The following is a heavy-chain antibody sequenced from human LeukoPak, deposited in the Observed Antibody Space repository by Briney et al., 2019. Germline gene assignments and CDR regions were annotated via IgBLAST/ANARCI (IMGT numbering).Heavy chain of an antibody. CDR1: AFTFSSYW. J-gene: IGHJ4*02. CDR2: IKQDGSEK. Sequence: PGGSLRLSCAAYAFTFSSYWMSWVRPAQGKGRGWVANIKQDGSEKYYVDSVKGRFTISRDNAKNSLYLQMNSVRAEDTAVYYCARDISEFDYWGQGTLVTVSS. V-gene: IGHV3-7*01. D-gene: IGHD1-14*01. CDR3: ARDISEFDY.